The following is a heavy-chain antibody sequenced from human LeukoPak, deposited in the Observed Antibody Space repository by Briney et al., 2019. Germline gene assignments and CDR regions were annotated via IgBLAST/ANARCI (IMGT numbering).Heavy chain of an antibody. J-gene: IGHJ5*02. D-gene: IGHD2-2*01. CDR3: AKDACFGCYPYGWFDP. CDR2: ISWNSGSI. CDR1: GFTFDDYA. Sequence: GGSLRLSCAASGFTFDDYAMHWVRQAPGKGLEWVSGISWNSGSIGYADSVKGRFTISRDNAKNSLYLQMNSLRAEDTALYYCAKDACFGCYPYGWFDPWGQGTLVTVSS. V-gene: IGHV3-9*01.